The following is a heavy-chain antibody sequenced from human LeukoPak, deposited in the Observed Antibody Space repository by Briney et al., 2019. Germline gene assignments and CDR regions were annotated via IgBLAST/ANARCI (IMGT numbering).Heavy chain of an antibody. CDR2: IYYSGST. J-gene: IGHJ5*02. CDR3: ARGVLHWFDP. Sequence: SETLSLTCTVSGGSISSGGYYWSWIRQHPVKGLEWIGYIYYSGSTYYNPSLKSRVTISVDTSKNQFSLKLSSVTAADTAVYYCARGVLHWFDPWGQGTLVTVSS. CDR1: GGSISSGGYY. V-gene: IGHV4-31*03.